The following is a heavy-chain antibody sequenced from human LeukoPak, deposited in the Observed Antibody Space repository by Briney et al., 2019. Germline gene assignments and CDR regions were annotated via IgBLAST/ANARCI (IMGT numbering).Heavy chain of an antibody. CDR3: AKEGLYDFWSGYSGFYGMDV. CDR1: GFTFSSYA. CDR2: ISSSGSST. Sequence: PGESLRLSCAASGFTFSSYAMSWVRQAPGKGLEWVSVISSSGSSTYYADSVKGRFTISRDNSKNTLYLQMNSLRVEDTAVYYCAKEGLYDFWSGYSGFYGMDVWGQGTTVTVSS. D-gene: IGHD3-3*01. J-gene: IGHJ6*02. V-gene: IGHV3-23*01.